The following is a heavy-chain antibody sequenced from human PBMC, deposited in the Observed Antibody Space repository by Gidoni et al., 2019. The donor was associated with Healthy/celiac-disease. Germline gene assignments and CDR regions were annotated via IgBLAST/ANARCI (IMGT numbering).Heavy chain of an antibody. V-gene: IGHV1-69*02. D-gene: IGHD3-22*01. J-gene: IGHJ3*02. CDR3: ARGAYYYDSSGYYGGAFDI. CDR2: IIPILGIA. Sequence: QVQLVQSGAEVKKPGSSVKVSCKASGGTFSSYTISWVRQAPGQGLEWMGRIIPILGIANYAQKFQGRVTITADKSTSTAYMELSSLRSEDTAVYYCARGAYYYDSSGYYGGAFDIWGQGTMVTVSS. CDR1: GGTFSSYT.